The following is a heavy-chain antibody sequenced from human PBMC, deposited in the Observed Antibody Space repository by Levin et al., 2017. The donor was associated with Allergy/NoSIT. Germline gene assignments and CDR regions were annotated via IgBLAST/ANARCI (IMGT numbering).Heavy chain of an antibody. CDR2: VNHSGST. CDR3: ARRGVTLGQ. Sequence: PSETLSLTCAVYGGSFSGYYWVWLRQPPGKGLEWIGEVNHSGSTSYNSSLKSRVTISVDTSNNQFSLKLRSVTAADTAVYYCARRGVTLGQWGQGTLVTVSS. D-gene: IGHD2-8*01. V-gene: IGHV4-34*01. J-gene: IGHJ4*02. CDR1: GGSFSGYY.